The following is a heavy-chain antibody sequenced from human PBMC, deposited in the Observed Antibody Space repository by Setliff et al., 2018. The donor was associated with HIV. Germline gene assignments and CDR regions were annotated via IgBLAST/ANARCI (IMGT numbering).Heavy chain of an antibody. D-gene: IGHD2-2*01. CDR3: ARDRMPMASWVPDK. J-gene: IGHJ4*02. CDR1: GGSISSGSYY. Sequence: PSETLSLTCTVSGGSISSGSYYWNWIRQPAGKGLEWIGRIYTSGSTNYNPSLKSRVTISVDTSKNQFSLNLSSVTAADTAVYYCARDRMPMASWVPDKWGQGTLVTVSS. CDR2: IYTSGST. V-gene: IGHV4-61*02.